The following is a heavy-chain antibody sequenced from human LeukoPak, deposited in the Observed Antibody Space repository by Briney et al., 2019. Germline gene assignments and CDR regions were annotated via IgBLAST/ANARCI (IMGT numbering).Heavy chain of an antibody. Sequence: ASVKVSCKASGYTFTSYDINWGRQATGQGLEWMGWMNPNSGNTGYAQKFQGRVTMTRNTSISTAYMELSSLRSEDTAVYYCAREVGYCSSTSCYSPPTRKDYYYYMDVWGKGTTVTVSS. D-gene: IGHD2-2*02. V-gene: IGHV1-8*01. CDR1: GYTFTSYD. J-gene: IGHJ6*03. CDR2: MNPNSGNT. CDR3: AREVGYCSSTSCYSPPTRKDYYYYMDV.